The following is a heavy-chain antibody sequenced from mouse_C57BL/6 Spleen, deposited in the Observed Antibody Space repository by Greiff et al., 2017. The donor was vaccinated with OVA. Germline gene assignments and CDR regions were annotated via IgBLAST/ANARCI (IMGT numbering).Heavy chain of an antibody. V-gene: IGHV1-53*01. D-gene: IGHD1-1*01. Sequence: QVQLQQPGTELVKPGASVKLSCKASGYTFTSYWMHWVKQRPGQGLEWIGNINPSNGGTNYNEKFKSKATLTVDKSSSTAYMQLSSLTSEDSAVYYCARAPITTVKKDYFDYWGQGTTLTVSS. CDR2: INPSNGGT. CDR1: GYTFTSYW. J-gene: IGHJ2*01. CDR3: ARAPITTVKKDYFDY.